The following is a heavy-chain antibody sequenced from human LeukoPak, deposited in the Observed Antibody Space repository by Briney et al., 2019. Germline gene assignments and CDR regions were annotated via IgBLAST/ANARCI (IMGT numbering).Heavy chain of an antibody. D-gene: IGHD3-10*01. CDR2: ISGSGGST. CDR3: AKDLVVRGVTNFDY. CDR1: GFTFSSYA. V-gene: IGHV3-23*01. J-gene: IGHJ4*02. Sequence: PGGSLRLSCAASGFTFSSYAMSWVRQAPGKGLEWVSAISGSGGSTYYADSVKGRFTISRDNSKNTLYLQMNSLIAEDTAVYYCAKDLVVRGVTNFDYWGQGTLVTVSS.